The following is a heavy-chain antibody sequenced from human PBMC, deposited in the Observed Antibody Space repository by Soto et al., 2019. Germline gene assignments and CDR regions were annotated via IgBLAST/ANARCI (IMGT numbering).Heavy chain of an antibody. Sequence: LSLTCTVSGDSIRSYYWTWIRQPPGKGLELIGYIYYSGSTRYNPSLKSRVTISVDMSKNQFSLKLSSVIAADTAVYYCARAYGGFDNGLDVWGQGTEVTVS. V-gene: IGHV4-59*01. CDR2: IYYSGST. CDR1: GDSIRSYY. J-gene: IGHJ6*02. CDR3: ARAYGGFDNGLDV. D-gene: IGHD5-12*01.